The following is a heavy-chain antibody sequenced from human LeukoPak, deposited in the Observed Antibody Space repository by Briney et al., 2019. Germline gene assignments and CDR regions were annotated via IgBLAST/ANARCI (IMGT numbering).Heavy chain of an antibody. Sequence: GGSLRLSCAASGFTFSSYWMSWVRQAPGKGLEWVANIKQDGSEKYYVDSVKGRFTISRDNAKNSLYLQMNSLRAEDTAVYYCARDGVGYYGSGSYYPPYFFDYWGQGTLVTVSS. J-gene: IGHJ4*02. CDR1: GFTFSSYW. CDR3: ARDGVGYYGSGSYYPPYFFDY. V-gene: IGHV3-7*01. CDR2: IKQDGSEK. D-gene: IGHD3-10*01.